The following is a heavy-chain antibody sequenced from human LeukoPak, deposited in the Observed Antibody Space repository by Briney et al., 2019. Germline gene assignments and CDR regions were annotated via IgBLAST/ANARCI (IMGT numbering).Heavy chain of an antibody. V-gene: IGHV3-30*19. D-gene: IGHD3-22*01. J-gene: IGHJ4*02. CDR2: ISYDGSNK. Sequence: GGSLRLSCAASGFMFSEYGMHWVRQAPGKGLEWVAVISYDGSNKYYADSVKGRFTISRDNSENTLYLQMNSLRAEDTAVYYCARGALYYYDSSGPKVDYWGQGTLVTVSS. CDR1: GFMFSEYG. CDR3: ARGALYYYDSSGPKVDY.